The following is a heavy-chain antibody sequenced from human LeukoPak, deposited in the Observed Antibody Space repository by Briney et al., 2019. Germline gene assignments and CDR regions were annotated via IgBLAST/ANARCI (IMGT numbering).Heavy chain of an antibody. CDR2: IKHDGSEK. Sequence: GGSLRLSCAASGFTFSSYEMNWVRQAPGKGLEWVANIKHDGSEKYYVDSVKGRFTISRDNAKNSLYLQMNSLRAEDTAVYYCARDQDDYVWGSYRYYTPRVRPDYWGQGTLVTVSS. J-gene: IGHJ4*02. V-gene: IGHV3-7*01. CDR1: GFTFSSYE. D-gene: IGHD3-16*02. CDR3: ARDQDDYVWGSYRYYTPRVRPDY.